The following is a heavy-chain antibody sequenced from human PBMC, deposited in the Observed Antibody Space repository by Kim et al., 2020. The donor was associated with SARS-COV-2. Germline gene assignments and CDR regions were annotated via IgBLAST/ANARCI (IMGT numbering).Heavy chain of an antibody. CDR2: IIPIFGTA. CDR1: GGTFSSYA. Sequence: SVKVSCKASGGTFSSYAISWVRQAPGQGLEWMGGIIPIFGTANYAQKFQGGVTITADESTSTAYMELSSLRSEDTAVYYCARGGGSVGATGDYWGQGTLVTVSS. D-gene: IGHD1-26*01. J-gene: IGHJ4*02. CDR3: ARGGGSVGATGDY. V-gene: IGHV1-69*13.